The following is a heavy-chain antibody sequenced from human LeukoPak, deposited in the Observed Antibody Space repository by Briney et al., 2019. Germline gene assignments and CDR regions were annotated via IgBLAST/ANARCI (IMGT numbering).Heavy chain of an antibody. V-gene: IGHV3-74*01. CDR1: GFTFSSSW. CDR3: ARSVGGDRDY. J-gene: IGHJ4*02. Sequence: PGGSLRLSCAASGFTFSSSWMHWVRQAPGKGLVWVSRINPDGSSTSHADSVKGRFTISRDNAKNTVYLQMNSLRAEDTAVYYCARSVGGDRDYWGQGTLVTVSS. CDR2: INPDGSST. D-gene: IGHD2-21*02.